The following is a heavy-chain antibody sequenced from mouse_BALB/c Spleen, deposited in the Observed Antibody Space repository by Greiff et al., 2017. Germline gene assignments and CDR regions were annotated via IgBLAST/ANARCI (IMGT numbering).Heavy chain of an antibody. CDR2: INPSTGYT. Sequence: VQLQQSGAELAKPGASVKLSCKASGYTFTSYWMHWVKQRPGQGLEWIGYINPSTGYTEYNQKFKDKATLTADKSYSTAYMQLSSLTTEDSAVYYCARTFYDFAMDYWGQGTSVTVSS. CDR1: GYTFTSYW. CDR3: ARTFYDFAMDY. J-gene: IGHJ4*01. V-gene: IGHV1-7*01. D-gene: IGHD2-4*01.